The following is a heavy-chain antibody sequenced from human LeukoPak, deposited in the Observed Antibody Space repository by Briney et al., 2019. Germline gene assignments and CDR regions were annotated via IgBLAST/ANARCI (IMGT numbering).Heavy chain of an antibody. V-gene: IGHV4-4*07. CDR2: IYTSGST. J-gene: IGHJ4*02. Sequence: SETLSLTCTVSGGSISSYYWSWIRQPAGKGLEWIGRIYTSGSTNYNPSLKSRVTMSVDTSKNQFSLKLSSVTAADTAVYYCARDNNYYGSGCYHDYWDQGTLVTVSS. D-gene: IGHD3-10*01. CDR1: GGSISSYY. CDR3: ARDNNYYGSGCYHDY.